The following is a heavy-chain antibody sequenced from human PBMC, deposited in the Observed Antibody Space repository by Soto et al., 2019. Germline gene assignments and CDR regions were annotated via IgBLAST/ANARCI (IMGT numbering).Heavy chain of an antibody. CDR1: GFGFSTHW. J-gene: IGHJ5*02. V-gene: IGHV3-7*05. CDR2: INEDESEK. CDR3: ARGTNWFGP. Sequence: GGSLRLSCAASGFGFSTHWMSWVRQAPGKGLEWVASINEDESEKNYVDSVKGRFTISRDNANNSLYLQLNSLRAEDTALYYCARGTNWFGPWGQGTLVTVSS.